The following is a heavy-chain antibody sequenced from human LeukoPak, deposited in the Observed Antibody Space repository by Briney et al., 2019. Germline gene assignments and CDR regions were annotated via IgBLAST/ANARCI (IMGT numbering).Heavy chain of an antibody. D-gene: IGHD3-10*01. Sequence: ASVNVSCTGSGYTFTSYGISWVRQAPGQGLEWMGWISAYNGNTNYAQKLQGRVTMTTDTSTSTAYMELRSLRSDDTAVYYCARVVRGDIDYWGQGTLVTVSS. V-gene: IGHV1-18*01. CDR2: ISAYNGNT. J-gene: IGHJ4*02. CDR3: ARVVRGDIDY. CDR1: GYTFTSYG.